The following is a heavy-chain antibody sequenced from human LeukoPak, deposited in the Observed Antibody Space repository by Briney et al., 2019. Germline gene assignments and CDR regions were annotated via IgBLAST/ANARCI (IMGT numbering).Heavy chain of an antibody. CDR3: ARSYIAVAGPDAFDI. CDR2: IYHSGST. CDR1: GYSISSGYY. D-gene: IGHD6-19*01. Sequence: SETLSLTCAVSGYSISSGYYWGWIRQPPGKGREWIGSIYHSGSTYYNPSLKSRVTISVDTSKNQFSLKLSPVTAADTAVYYCARSYIAVAGPDAFDIWGQGTMVTVSS. V-gene: IGHV4-38-2*01. J-gene: IGHJ3*02.